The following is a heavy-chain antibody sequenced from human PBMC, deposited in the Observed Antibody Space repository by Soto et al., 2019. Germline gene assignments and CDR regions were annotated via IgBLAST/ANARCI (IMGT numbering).Heavy chain of an antibody. D-gene: IGHD3-10*01. J-gene: IGHJ6*02. CDR2: INPSGGST. CDR3: ARDLVRGLVAYYYGMDV. CDR1: GYTFITYY. V-gene: IGHV1-46*01. Sequence: QVQLVQSGAEVKKPGASVKVSCKASGYTFITYYMHWVRQAPGQGLEWMGLINPSGGSTSYAQKFQGRVTMTRXXSXSXXFMELSSLRSEDTAVYYCARDLVRGLVAYYYGMDVWGQGTTVTVSS.